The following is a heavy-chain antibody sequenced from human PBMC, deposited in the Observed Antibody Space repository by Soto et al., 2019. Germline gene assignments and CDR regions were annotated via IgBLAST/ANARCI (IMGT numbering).Heavy chain of an antibody. D-gene: IGHD3-3*01. CDR2: FDPEDGET. CDR1: GYTLTELS. V-gene: IGHV1-24*01. J-gene: IGHJ5*02. CDR3: ATELTIFGVIRISWFDP. Sequence: XSVKVSCKVSGYTLTELSMHWVRQAPGKGLEWMGGFDPEDGETIYAQKFQGRVTMTEDTSTDTAYMELSSLRSEDTAVYYCATELTIFGVIRISWFDPWGQGTLVTVSS.